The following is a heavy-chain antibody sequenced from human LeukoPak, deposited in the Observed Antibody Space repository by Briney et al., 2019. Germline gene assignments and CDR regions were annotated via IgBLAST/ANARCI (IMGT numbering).Heavy chain of an antibody. V-gene: IGHV1-18*01. CDR1: GYTFTSYG. CDR3: AEQRRTFAAFDI. CDR2: ISAYNRNT. J-gene: IGHJ3*02. D-gene: IGHD6-13*01. Sequence: ASVKVSCKASGYTFTSYGISWVRQAPGQGLEWMGWISAYNRNTNYARKLQGRVTMTTDTSTSTAYMELTSLRSDDTAVYYCAEQRRTFAAFDIWGQGTMVTVSS.